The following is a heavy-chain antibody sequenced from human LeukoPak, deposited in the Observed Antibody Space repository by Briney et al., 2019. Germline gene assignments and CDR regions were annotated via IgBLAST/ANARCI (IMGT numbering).Heavy chain of an antibody. J-gene: IGHJ4*02. CDR3: ATDCSGNRCYSL. V-gene: IGHV3-43*02. CDR2: ISGDGGSK. Sequence: GGSLRLSCAASGFTFSSYWMHWVRQAPGKGLEWVSFISGDGGSKYYADSVKGRFAISRDNSKNSLYLQMNSLRLGDTALYYCATDCSGNRCYSLWGQGTLVTVSS. CDR1: GFTFSSYW. D-gene: IGHD2-15*01.